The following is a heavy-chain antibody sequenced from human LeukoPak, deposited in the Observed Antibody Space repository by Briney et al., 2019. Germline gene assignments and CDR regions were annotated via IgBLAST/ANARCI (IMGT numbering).Heavy chain of an antibody. CDR3: ARVSRLYSSSWCDYAFDY. CDR2: IYYSGST. V-gene: IGHV4-31*03. D-gene: IGHD6-13*01. J-gene: IGHJ4*02. Sequence: SETLSLTCTVSGGSISSGGYYWSWIRQHPGKGLEWIGYIYYSGSTYYNPSLKSRVTISVDTSKNQFSLKLSSVTAADTAVYYCARVSRLYSSSWCDYAFDYWGQGTLVTVSS. CDR1: GGSISSGGYY.